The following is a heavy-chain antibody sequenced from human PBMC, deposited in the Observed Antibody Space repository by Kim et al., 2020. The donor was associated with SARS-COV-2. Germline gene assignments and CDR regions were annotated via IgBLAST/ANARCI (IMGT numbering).Heavy chain of an antibody. D-gene: IGHD6-13*01. V-gene: IGHV4-59*01. Sequence: SETLSLTCTVSGDSISSYYWRWIRQPPGKGLEWIGYIYYTGSTNYNPSLKSRVTISVDTSKNQFSLKLSSVTAADTAVYYCAREQVSSSWFNGWFDPWGQGTLVTVSS. CDR1: GDSISSYY. CDR2: IYYTGST. J-gene: IGHJ5*02. CDR3: AREQVSSSWFNGWFDP.